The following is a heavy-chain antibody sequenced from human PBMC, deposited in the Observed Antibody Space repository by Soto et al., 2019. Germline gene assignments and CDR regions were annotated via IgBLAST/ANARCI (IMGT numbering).Heavy chain of an antibody. CDR2: IKSKTDGGTT. J-gene: IGHJ6*02. CDR1: GFTFSNAW. CDR3: TTDSVVVVVAATLGDYYYGMDV. V-gene: IGHV3-15*01. D-gene: IGHD2-15*01. Sequence: EVQLVESGGGLVKPGGSLRLSCAASGFTFSNAWMSWVRQAPGKGLEWVGRIKSKTDGGTTDYAAPVKGRFTISRDDSKNTLYLQMNSLKTEDTAVYYCTTDSVVVVVAATLGDYYYGMDVWGQGTTVTVSS.